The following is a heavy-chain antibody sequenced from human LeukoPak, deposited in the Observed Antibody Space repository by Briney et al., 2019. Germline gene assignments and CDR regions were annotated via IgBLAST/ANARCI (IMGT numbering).Heavy chain of an antibody. D-gene: IGHD5-12*01. Sequence: GGSLRLSCAASGFTFSSYGMSWVRQAPGKGLEWVSGISGSDGSTYYADSVKGRFTISRDNSKNTLYLQMNSLRAEDTAVYYCARDGSVSRTNYHYYYMDVWGKGTTVTVSS. V-gene: IGHV3-23*01. CDR2: ISGSDGST. J-gene: IGHJ6*03. CDR1: GFTFSSYG. CDR3: ARDGSVSRTNYHYYYMDV.